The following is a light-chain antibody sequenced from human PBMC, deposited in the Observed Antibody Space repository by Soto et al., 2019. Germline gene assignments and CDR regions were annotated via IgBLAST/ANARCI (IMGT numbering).Light chain of an antibody. V-gene: IGKV1-12*01. Sequence: DIQMTQSPSSVAASIGDRVTITCRASQGIRNWLAWYQQTPGKAPELLIFAASSMQSGVPSRFSGSGSGTKFTLTIASLQPDDFATYYCQQYETFSGTFGPGTKVDIK. CDR1: QGIRNW. J-gene: IGKJ1*01. CDR2: AAS. CDR3: QQYETFSGT.